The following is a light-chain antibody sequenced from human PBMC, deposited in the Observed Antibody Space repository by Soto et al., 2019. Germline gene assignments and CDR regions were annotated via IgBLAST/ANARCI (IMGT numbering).Light chain of an antibody. CDR2: KLS. J-gene: IGKJ1*01. V-gene: IGKV2-30*02. CDR3: MQGTQWPWT. CDR1: QSLVHSDGIAY. Sequence: DVVMTQSPLSLPVTLGQPASISCRSNQSLVHSDGIAYFSWFQQRPGRSPRRLIYKLSERDSGVPDRFSGSGSGTDFTLKISKVEAEDVAVYYCMQGTQWPWTFGQGTKVDIK.